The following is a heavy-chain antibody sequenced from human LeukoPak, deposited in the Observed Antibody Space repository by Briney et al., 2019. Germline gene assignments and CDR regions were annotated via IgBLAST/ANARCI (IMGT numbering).Heavy chain of an antibody. CDR3: ARQEGQLLMF. CDR2: IYPTDSDT. CDR1: GYNFAIYY. D-gene: IGHD2-2*01. J-gene: IGHJ4*02. Sequence: GESLKISCKGSGYNFAIYYIAWVRQMPGKGLEWIGIIYPTDSDTTYSPSFQGQVTISADKSTTTAYLQWSSLKASDTAMYYCARQEGQLLMFWGQGTLVTVSS. V-gene: IGHV5-51*01.